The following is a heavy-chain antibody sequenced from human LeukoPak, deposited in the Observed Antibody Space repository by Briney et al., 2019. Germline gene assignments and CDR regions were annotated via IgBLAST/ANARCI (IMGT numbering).Heavy chain of an antibody. V-gene: IGHV3-53*01. CDR1: GFTVSSNY. Sequence: GGSLRLSCAASGFTVSSNYMSWVRQAPGKGLEWVSVIYSGGSTYYADSVKGRFTISRDNSKNAVYLQMNSLRAEDTAVYYCARVPYGNYHYYYMDVWGKGTTVTVSS. J-gene: IGHJ6*03. CDR3: ARVPYGNYHYYYMDV. D-gene: IGHD3-10*01. CDR2: IYSGGST.